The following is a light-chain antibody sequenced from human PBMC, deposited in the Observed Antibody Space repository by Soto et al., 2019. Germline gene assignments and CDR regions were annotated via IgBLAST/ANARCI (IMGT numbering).Light chain of an antibody. V-gene: IGLV2-8*01. CDR1: STDVGGYNY. J-gene: IGLJ1*01. Sequence: QSVLTQPPSTSGSAGQSLTISCTGTSTDVGGYNYVSCYQQHPGKAPKLMIYEVCKRPSGVPDLFCGSKSGNTASLTVAGLQAEDEADYYCSSYAGNNIHYVFGTGTNV. CDR3: SSYAGNNIHYV. CDR2: EVC.